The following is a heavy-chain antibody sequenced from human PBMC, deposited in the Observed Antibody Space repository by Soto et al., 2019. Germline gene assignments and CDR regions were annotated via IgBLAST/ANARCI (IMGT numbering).Heavy chain of an antibody. CDR2: IKQDGSEK. CDR1: GFTFSSYW. J-gene: IGHJ5*02. CDR3: ARPPLKGSYFDPDWFDP. D-gene: IGHD1-26*01. Sequence: GGSLRLSCAASGFTFSSYWMSWVRQAPGKGLEWVANIKQDGSEKYYVDSVKGRFTISRDNAKNSLYLQMNSLRAEDTAVYYCARPPLKGSYFDPDWFDPWGQGTLVTVS. V-gene: IGHV3-7*05.